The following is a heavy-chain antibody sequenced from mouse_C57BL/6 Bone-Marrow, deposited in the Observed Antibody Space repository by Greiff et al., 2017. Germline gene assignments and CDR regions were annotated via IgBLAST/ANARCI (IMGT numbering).Heavy chain of an antibody. D-gene: IGHD2-3*01. V-gene: IGHV14-4*01. Sequence: EVMLVESGAELVRPGASVKLSCTASGFNIKDDYMHWVKQRPEQGLEWIGWIDPENGDTEYASKFQGKATITADTSSNTAYLQLSSLTSEDTAVYYCTLDGYYPYAMDYWGQGTSVTVSS. CDR3: TLDGYYPYAMDY. CDR2: IDPENGDT. J-gene: IGHJ4*01. CDR1: GFNIKDDY.